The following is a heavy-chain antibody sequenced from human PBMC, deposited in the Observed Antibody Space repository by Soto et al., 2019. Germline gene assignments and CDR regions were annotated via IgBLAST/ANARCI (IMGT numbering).Heavy chain of an antibody. V-gene: IGHV3-30*03. D-gene: IGHD6-19*01. J-gene: IGHJ3*02. Sequence: QVQLVESGGGVVQPGRSLRLSCAASXXTFSSYGMHWVRQAPGKGLEWVAVISYDGSNKYYADSVKGRFTISRDNSKNTLYLQMNSLRAEDTAVYYCATEKISSGWSDAFDIWGQGTMVTVSS. CDR1: XXTFSSYG. CDR3: ATEKISSGWSDAFDI. CDR2: ISYDGSNK.